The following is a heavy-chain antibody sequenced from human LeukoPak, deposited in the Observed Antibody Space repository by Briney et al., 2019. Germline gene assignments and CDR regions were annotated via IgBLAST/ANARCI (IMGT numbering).Heavy chain of an antibody. D-gene: IGHD5-18*01. CDR3: ARGRRGYSYGPRGETLDY. J-gene: IGHJ4*02. V-gene: IGHV4-34*01. CDR2: INHSGST. Sequence: SETLSLTCAVYGGSFRGYYWSWIRQPPGKGLEWIGEINHSGSTNYNPPLKSRVTISVDTSKNQFSLKLSSVTAADTAVYYCARGRRGYSYGPRGETLDYWGQGTLVTVSS. CDR1: GGSFRGYY.